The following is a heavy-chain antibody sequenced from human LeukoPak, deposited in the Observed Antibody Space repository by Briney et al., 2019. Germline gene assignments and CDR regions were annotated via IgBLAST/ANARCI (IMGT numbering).Heavy chain of an antibody. V-gene: IGHV1-2*04. CDR3: ARDRGQRGSGWFDY. J-gene: IGHJ4*02. CDR1: GYTFTGYY. Sequence: ASVKVSCKASGYTFTGYYMHWVRQAPGQGLEWMGWINPNSGGTNYAQKFQGWVTMTRDTSISTAYMELSRLRSDDTAVYYCARDRGQRGSGWFDYWGQGTLVTVSS. D-gene: IGHD6-19*01. CDR2: INPNSGGT.